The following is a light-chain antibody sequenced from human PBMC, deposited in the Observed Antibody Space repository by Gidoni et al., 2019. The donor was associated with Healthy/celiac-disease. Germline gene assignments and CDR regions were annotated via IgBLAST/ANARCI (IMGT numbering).Light chain of an antibody. Sequence: DLVMPQSSLSLPVTPGEPASNSRRSSQSLLHSNGYNFVDWYLQKPGQSPQLLIYFGTTRAAGVPDRFSGSESGTDFTLKISRVEAEDVGVYYCMQALQTSLTFGQGTKVEIK. CDR2: FGT. V-gene: IGKV2-28*01. CDR1: QSLLHSNGYNF. J-gene: IGKJ1*01. CDR3: MQALQTSLT.